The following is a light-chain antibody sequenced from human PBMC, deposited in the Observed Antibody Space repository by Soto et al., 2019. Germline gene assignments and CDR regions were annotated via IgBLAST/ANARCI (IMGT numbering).Light chain of an antibody. Sequence: AIRMTQSPSSFSASTGDRVTITCRASQGIGSALAWYQQKPGKAPKLLIYDASSLESGVPSRFSGSGSGTEFTLAISSLQPDDFATYYCQQYNNYPRTFGQGTKVDIK. J-gene: IGKJ1*01. CDR1: QGIGSA. V-gene: IGKV1D-13*01. CDR2: DAS. CDR3: QQYNNYPRT.